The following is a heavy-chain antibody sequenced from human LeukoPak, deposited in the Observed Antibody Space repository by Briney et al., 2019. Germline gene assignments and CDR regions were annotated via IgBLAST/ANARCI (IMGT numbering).Heavy chain of an antibody. J-gene: IGHJ6*03. D-gene: IGHD1-1*01. CDR1: GFTFSSYS. V-gene: IGHV3-21*01. CDR3: ARFEGGTMSYYYYHMDV. CDR2: ISSSSSYI. Sequence: GSLRLSCAASGFTFSSYSMNWVRQAPGKGLEWVSSISSSSSYIYYADSVKGRFTISRDNAKNSLYLQMNSLRAEDTAVYYCARFEGGTMSYYYYHMDVWGKGTTVTVSS.